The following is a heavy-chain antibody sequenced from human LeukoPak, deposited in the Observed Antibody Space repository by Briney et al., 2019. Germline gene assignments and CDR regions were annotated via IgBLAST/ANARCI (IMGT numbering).Heavy chain of an antibody. J-gene: IGHJ4*02. V-gene: IGHV3-49*04. CDR2: IRSKAYGGAT. D-gene: IGHD7-27*01. CDR1: GFTFGVYA. CDR3: TRDTGDGFDY. Sequence: GRSLRLSCTASGFTFGVYAMSWVRQAPGKGLEWVGFIRSKAYGGATEYAASVKGRFTFSRDDSKSIAYLQMNSLKTEDTAVYYCTRDTGDGFDYWGQGTLVTVSS.